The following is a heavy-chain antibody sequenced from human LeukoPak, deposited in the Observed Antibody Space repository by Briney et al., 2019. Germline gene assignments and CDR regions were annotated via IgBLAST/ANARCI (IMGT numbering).Heavy chain of an antibody. V-gene: IGHV3-23*01. CDR1: GLTFNTYA. CDR2: ISGSGDIT. D-gene: IGHD3-3*01. J-gene: IGHJ4*02. CDR3: AKVVPQYYDFWTGSTHFDY. Sequence: GGSLRLSCAASGLTFNTYAMTWVRQAPGKGLEWVSAISGSGDITSYAASVKGRFTISRDKSQNILYLQMNSLRAGDTAVYYCAKVVPQYYDFWTGSTHFDYWGQGALVTVSS.